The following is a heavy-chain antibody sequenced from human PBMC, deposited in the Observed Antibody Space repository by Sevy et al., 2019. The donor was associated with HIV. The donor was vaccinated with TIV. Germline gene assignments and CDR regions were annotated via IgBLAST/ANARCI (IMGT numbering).Heavy chain of an antibody. CDR3: TRDARKTFRSWGYSYGYYFDY. Sequence: GGCLRLSCAASGFTFSDYYMSWIRQAPGKGLEWISYISSSSSTIYYADSVKGRFTISRDNAKNSLYLQMNSLRAEDTAVYYCTRDARKTFRSWGYSYGYYFDYWGQGTLVTVSS. CDR2: ISSSSSTI. CDR1: GFTFSDYY. J-gene: IGHJ4*02. V-gene: IGHV3-11*01. D-gene: IGHD5-18*01.